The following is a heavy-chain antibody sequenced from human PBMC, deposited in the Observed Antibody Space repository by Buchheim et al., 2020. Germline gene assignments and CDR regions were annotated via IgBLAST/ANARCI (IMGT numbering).Heavy chain of an antibody. CDR2: IWYDGSNK. CDR3: AKEHDFWSGYYTTENFYYYYGMDV. D-gene: IGHD3-3*01. J-gene: IGHJ6*02. CDR1: GFTFSSYG. Sequence: QVQLVESGGGVVQPGRSLRLSCAASGFTFSSYGMHWVRQAPGKGLEWVAVIWYDGSNKYYADSVKGRFTISSDHSKNTLSLQMNSLRAEDTAVYYCAKEHDFWSGYYTTENFYYYYGMDVWGQGTT. V-gene: IGHV3-33*06.